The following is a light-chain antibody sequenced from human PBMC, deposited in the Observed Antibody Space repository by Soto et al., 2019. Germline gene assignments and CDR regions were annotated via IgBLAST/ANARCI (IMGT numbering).Light chain of an antibody. Sequence: EIVLTQSPGTLSLSPGESATLSCRASQSVSSSYLAWYQQKPGQAPRLLIYGASTRATGIPDRFSGSGSGTDFTLTISRLEPEDCAVYYCQQYSSAPRTFGQGTKVDLK. V-gene: IGKV3-20*01. CDR3: QQYSSAPRT. CDR1: QSVSSSY. J-gene: IGKJ1*01. CDR2: GAS.